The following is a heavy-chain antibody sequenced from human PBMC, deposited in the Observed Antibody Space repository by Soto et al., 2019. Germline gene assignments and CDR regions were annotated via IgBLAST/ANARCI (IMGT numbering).Heavy chain of an antibody. CDR3: ARDYSSSSTFDY. J-gene: IGHJ4*02. CDR1: GFTVSSYW. D-gene: IGHD6-6*01. V-gene: IGHV3-74*01. Sequence: GGSLRLSCAASGFTVSSYWMHRVRQAPGKGLEWVSRINTNGRSTNYADSVKGRFTISRDNAKNTLYLQLNSLRVEDTAFYYCARDYSSSSTFDYWGQGTLVTVSS. CDR2: INTNGRST.